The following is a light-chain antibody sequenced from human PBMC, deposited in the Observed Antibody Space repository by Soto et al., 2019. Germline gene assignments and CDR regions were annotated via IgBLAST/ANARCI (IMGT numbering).Light chain of an antibody. CDR1: QSVLFTSTNKNY. J-gene: IGKJ2*01. V-gene: IGKV4-1*01. Sequence: DIVMTQSPESLAVSVGETVTIKCKSSQSVLFTSTNKNYLVWYQQKEGQPPRLLMFWASTRESGVPDRFSGKGSGTDFTLSISNLQADDVAVCQQHFSLPHTFGQGTKLEIK. CDR3: QQHFSLPHT. CDR2: WAS.